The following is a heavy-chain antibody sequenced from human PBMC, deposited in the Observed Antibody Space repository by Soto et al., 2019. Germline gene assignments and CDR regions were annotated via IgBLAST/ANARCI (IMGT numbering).Heavy chain of an antibody. CDR2: ISHDGSNQ. J-gene: IGHJ6*02. CDR1: GFSFSDFG. Sequence: GGSLRLSCAPSGFSFSDFGMHWVRQAPGEGLEWVAAISHDGSNQYYGDSVKGRFSISRDHSNNRLYLQMNNLKVEDSAIYYCAKETRSRAVTATRVNGMDVWGQGTTVTVSS. CDR3: AKETRSRAVTATRVNGMDV. V-gene: IGHV3-30*18. D-gene: IGHD2-21*02.